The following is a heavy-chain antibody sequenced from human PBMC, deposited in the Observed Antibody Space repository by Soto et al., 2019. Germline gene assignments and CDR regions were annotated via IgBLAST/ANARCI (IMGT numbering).Heavy chain of an antibody. Sequence: HPGGSLRLSCAASGFTFSSYSMNWVRQAPGKGLEWVSYISSSSSTIYYADSVKGRFTISRDNAKNSLYLQMNSLRAEDTAVYYCARDADRDYIWGSYRSHTLDIWGQGTMVTVSS. CDR2: ISSSSSTI. CDR1: GFTFSSYS. CDR3: ARDADRDYIWGSYRSHTLDI. D-gene: IGHD3-16*02. J-gene: IGHJ3*02. V-gene: IGHV3-48*01.